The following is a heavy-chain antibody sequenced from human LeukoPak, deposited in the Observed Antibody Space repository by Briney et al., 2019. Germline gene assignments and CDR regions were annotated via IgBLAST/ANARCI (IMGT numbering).Heavy chain of an antibody. Sequence: PGGSLRLSCAASGFTFDDYAMHWVRQAPGKGLEWASGISWNSGSIGYADSVKGRFTISRDNAKNSLYLQMSSLRAEDTALYYCAKDKYGGNSGSFDYWGQGTLVTVSS. CDR3: AKDKYGGNSGSFDY. J-gene: IGHJ4*02. CDR2: ISWNSGSI. V-gene: IGHV3-9*01. CDR1: GFTFDDYA. D-gene: IGHD4-23*01.